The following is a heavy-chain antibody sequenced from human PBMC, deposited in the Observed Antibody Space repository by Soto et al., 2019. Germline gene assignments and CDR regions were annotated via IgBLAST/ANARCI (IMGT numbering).Heavy chain of an antibody. Sequence: SQTLSLTCAISGDSVSSNSAAWNWIRQSPSRGLEWLGRTYYRSKWYNDYAVSVKSRITINPDTSKNQFSLQLNSVTPEDMAVYYCARAGYYYDSSGYLYYYYYYGMDVWGQGTTVTVSS. D-gene: IGHD3-22*01. J-gene: IGHJ6*02. CDR3: ARAGYYYDSSGYLYYYYYYGMDV. V-gene: IGHV6-1*01. CDR2: TYYRSKWYN. CDR1: GDSVSSNSAA.